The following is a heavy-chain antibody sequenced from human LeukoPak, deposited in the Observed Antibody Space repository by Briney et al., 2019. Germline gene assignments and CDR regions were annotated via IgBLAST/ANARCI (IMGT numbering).Heavy chain of an antibody. CDR1: GYTFTSYD. CDR3: ARGPPNWEYDY. Sequence: GASVKVSCKASGYTFTSYDFNWVRQATGQRPEWMGWMSPNSGDTGYAQKFQDRVTMTRNTSISTAYMELRSLRSDDTGVYYCARGPPNWEYDYWGPGTLVTVSS. J-gene: IGHJ4*02. CDR2: MSPNSGDT. V-gene: IGHV1-8*01. D-gene: IGHD1-1*01.